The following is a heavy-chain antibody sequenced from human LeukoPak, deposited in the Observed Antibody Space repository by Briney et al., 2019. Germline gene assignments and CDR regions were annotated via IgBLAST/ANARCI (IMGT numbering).Heavy chain of an antibody. CDR3: AGGYAFDV. J-gene: IGHJ3*01. V-gene: IGHV4-34*01. Sequence: SETLSLTCAVYGGSFSGYYWSWIRQPPGKGLEWIGEINHSGSTNYNPSLKSRVTISVDTSKNQFSLHLSSVTPDDTAVYYCAGGYAFDVWGQGTMVTVSS. CDR2: INHSGST. CDR1: GGSFSGYY.